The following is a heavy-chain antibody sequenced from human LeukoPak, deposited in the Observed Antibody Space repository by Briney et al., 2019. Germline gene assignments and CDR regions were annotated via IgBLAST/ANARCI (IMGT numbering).Heavy chain of an antibody. CDR2: IRYDGSNK. CDR1: GFTFSSYG. V-gene: IGHV3-30*02. Sequence: GGSLRLSCAPSGFTFSSYGMHWARQAPGEGLEGVAFIRYDGSNKYYADSVKGRFTISRGNSKNTLYLQMNSLRAEDTAVYYCARESGYSSGWTPNLYYYYYYMDVWGKGTTVTVSS. CDR3: ARESGYSSGWTPNLYYYYYYMDV. D-gene: IGHD6-19*01. J-gene: IGHJ6*03.